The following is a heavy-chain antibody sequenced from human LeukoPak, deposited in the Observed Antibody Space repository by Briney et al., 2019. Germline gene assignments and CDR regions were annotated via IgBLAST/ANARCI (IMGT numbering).Heavy chain of an antibody. J-gene: IGHJ4*02. V-gene: IGHV4-59*01. CDR2: IYYTGST. CDR3: IRGQPYQPLPVDY. D-gene: IGHD2-2*01. CDR1: GDPLRSYY. Sequence: PSETLSLTCTVSGDPLRSYYWTWIRQPPGKGLEWVGYIYYTGSTNYNPSLKRQFTISGDTPKNQFSLKLTSVTTADTDVYYCIRGQPYQPLPVDYWGQGTLVTVSS.